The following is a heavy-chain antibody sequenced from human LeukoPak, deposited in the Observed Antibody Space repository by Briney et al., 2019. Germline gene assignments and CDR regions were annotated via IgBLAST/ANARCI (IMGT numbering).Heavy chain of an antibody. D-gene: IGHD6-6*01. CDR3: ARPRYSSASSGYHYYMDV. V-gene: IGHV1-2*02. J-gene: IGHJ6*03. CDR2: INPNTGGT. Sequence: ASVKVSCKASGYTFTAYYIHWVRQAPGQGLEWIGWINPNTGGTDHAQNFQGRVTMTRDTSISAAYMELSNLTYDDTAVYYCARPRYSSASSGYHYYMDVWGKGTTVTVSS. CDR1: GYTFTAYY.